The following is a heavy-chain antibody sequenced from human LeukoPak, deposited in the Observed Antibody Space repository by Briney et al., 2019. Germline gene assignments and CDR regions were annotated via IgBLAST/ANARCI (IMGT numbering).Heavy chain of an antibody. CDR1: GVSIGGYD. J-gene: IGHJ4*02. CDR2: IYTSGRT. Sequence: SETLSLTCTVSGVSIGGYDGSSIRQPAGKGLELVGRIYTSGRTNYNPPLKSRVTMTVDTSKNQFSLKLSSLTAADTAMYYCTRENYFDGSGYYSLFCFDCWGQGTLVTVSS. CDR3: TRENYFDGSGYYSLFCFDC. V-gene: IGHV4-4*07. D-gene: IGHD3-22*01.